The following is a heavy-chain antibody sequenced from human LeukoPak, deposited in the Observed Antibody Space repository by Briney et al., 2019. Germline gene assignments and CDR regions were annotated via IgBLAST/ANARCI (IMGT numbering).Heavy chain of an antibody. CDR2: IYFSGST. CDR1: GGSIGNYY. V-gene: IGHV4-59*08. Sequence: SETLSLTCSVFGGSIGNYYWSWLRQPPGRGLEWIGFIYFSGSTNYNPSLKSGGTILLDTSKNQFSMKVSSVTAADTAVYYCARGWFGEWTFDSGGQGTLVTVSS. CDR3: ARGWFGEWTFDS. D-gene: IGHD3-10*01. J-gene: IGHJ4*02.